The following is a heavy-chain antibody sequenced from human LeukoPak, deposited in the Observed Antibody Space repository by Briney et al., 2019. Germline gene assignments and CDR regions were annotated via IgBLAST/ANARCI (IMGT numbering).Heavy chain of an antibody. V-gene: IGHV3-7*04. Sequence: GGSLRLSCAASGFIFSTCWMTWVRQAPGKGLEWVANIRQDGSEKYYVASVEGRFTISRDNAKNSLFLQMNSLRAEDTAVYYCARDMRGDGFDIWGQGTMVTVSS. D-gene: IGHD2-2*01. CDR3: ARDMRGDGFDI. J-gene: IGHJ3*02. CDR2: IRQDGSEK. CDR1: GFIFSTCW.